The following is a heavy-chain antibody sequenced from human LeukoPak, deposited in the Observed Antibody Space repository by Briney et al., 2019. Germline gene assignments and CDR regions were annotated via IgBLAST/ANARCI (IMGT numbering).Heavy chain of an antibody. D-gene: IGHD6-19*01. CDR2: INHSGST. Sequence: SETLSLTCAVYGGSFSGYYWSWIRQPPGKGLEWIGEINHSGSTNYNPSLKSRVTISVDTSKNQFSLKLSSVTAADTAVYYCARRRAVARKSYFDCWGQGTLVTVSS. J-gene: IGHJ4*02. CDR1: GGSFSGYY. V-gene: IGHV4-34*01. CDR3: ARRRAVARKSYFDC.